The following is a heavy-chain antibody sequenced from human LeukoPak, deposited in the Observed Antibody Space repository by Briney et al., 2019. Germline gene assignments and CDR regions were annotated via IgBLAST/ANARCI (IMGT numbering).Heavy chain of an antibody. CDR3: ARDRSPILTDYSLGAFDI. CDR2: INPNSGGT. CDR1: GYTFTGYY. J-gene: IGHJ3*02. V-gene: IGHV1-2*02. D-gene: IGHD3-9*01. Sequence: ASVKVSCKASGYTFTGYYIHWVRQAPGQGLEWMGWINPNSGGTNYAQKFQGRVTMTRDTSISTAYMELSRLRSDDTAVYYCARDRSPILTDYSLGAFDIWGQGTMVTVSS.